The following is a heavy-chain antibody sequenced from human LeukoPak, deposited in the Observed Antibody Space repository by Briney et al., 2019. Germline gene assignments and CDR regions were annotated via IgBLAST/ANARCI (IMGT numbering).Heavy chain of an antibody. D-gene: IGHD2-21*02. V-gene: IGHV1-69*13. CDR2: IIPIFGTA. CDR1: GGTFSSYA. Sequence: RASVKVSCKASGGTFSSYAISWVRQAPGQGLEWMGGIIPIFGTANYAQKFQGRVTITADESTSTAYMELSSLRSEDTAAYYCARGVTHDNYYYGMDVWGQGTTVTVSS. J-gene: IGHJ6*02. CDR3: ARGVTHDNYYYGMDV.